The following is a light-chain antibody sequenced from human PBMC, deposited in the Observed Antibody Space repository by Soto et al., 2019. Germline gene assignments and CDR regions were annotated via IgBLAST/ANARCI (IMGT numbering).Light chain of an antibody. CDR3: SSYAGRYTYV. CDR2: EVS. Sequence: QSALTQPPSASGSPGQSVTISCSGTSSDVGGYNYVSWYQQHPGKAPKVMIYEVSKRPSGVPDRFSGSKSGNTASLTVSGLQAEDEADYYCSSYAGRYTYVFGTGTQLTVL. V-gene: IGLV2-8*01. J-gene: IGLJ1*01. CDR1: SSDVGGYNY.